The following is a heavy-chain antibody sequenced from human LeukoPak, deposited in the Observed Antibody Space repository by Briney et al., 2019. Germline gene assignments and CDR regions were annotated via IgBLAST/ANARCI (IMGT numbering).Heavy chain of an antibody. D-gene: IGHD3-9*01. J-gene: IGHJ5*02. Sequence: ASVKVSCQASGYTFTSYGISWVRQAPGEGLEWMGWMSAYNGNTNYAQKLQGRVTMTTDTSTSTGYMELGSLRSDDTAVYYCARDSYDILTGYQDWFDPWGQGTLVTVSS. CDR3: ARDSYDILTGYQDWFDP. V-gene: IGHV1-18*04. CDR2: MSAYNGNT. CDR1: GYTFTSYG.